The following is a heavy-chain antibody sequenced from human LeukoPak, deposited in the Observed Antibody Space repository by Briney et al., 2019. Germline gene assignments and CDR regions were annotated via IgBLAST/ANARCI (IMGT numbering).Heavy chain of an antibody. V-gene: IGHV3-23*01. J-gene: IGHJ4*02. CDR3: ARRYDILTGYYSH. CDR2: ISGSGGST. CDR1: GFTFSSYA. Sequence: GGSLRLSCAASGFTFSSYAMSWVRQAPGKGLEWVSAISGSGGSTYYADSVKGRFTISRDNSKNTPYLQMNSLRAEDTAVYYCARRYDILTGYYSHWGQGTLVTVSS. D-gene: IGHD3-9*01.